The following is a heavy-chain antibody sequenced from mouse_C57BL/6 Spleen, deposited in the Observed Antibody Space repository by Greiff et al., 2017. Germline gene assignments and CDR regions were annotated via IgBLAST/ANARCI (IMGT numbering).Heavy chain of an antibody. CDR1: GFTFSSYG. Sequence: EVMLVESGGDLVKPGGSLKLSCAASGFTFSSYGMSWVRQTPDKRLEWVATISSGGSYSYYPDSVKGRFTISRDNAKNTLYLQMSSLKSEDTAMYYCARQSSTYYAMDYWGQGTSVTVSS. CDR2: ISSGGSYS. CDR3: ARQSSTYYAMDY. V-gene: IGHV5-6*01. D-gene: IGHD1-1*01. J-gene: IGHJ4*01.